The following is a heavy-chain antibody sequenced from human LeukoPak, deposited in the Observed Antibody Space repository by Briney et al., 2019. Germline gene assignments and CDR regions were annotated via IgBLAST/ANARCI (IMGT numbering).Heavy chain of an antibody. CDR2: ISYDGSNK. CDR1: GFTFSSYG. CDR3: AKATRGVYSYGYDY. V-gene: IGHV3-30*18. J-gene: IGHJ4*02. Sequence: PGGSLRLSCAASGFTFSSYGMHWVRQAPGKGLEWVAVISYDGSNKYYADSVKGRFTISRDNSKNTLYLQMNSLRAEDTAVYYCAKATRGVYSYGYDYWGQGTLVTVSS. D-gene: IGHD5-18*01.